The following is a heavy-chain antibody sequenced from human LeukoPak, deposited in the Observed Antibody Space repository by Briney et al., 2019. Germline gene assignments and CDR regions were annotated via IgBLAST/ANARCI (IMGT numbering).Heavy chain of an antibody. D-gene: IGHD3-10*01. V-gene: IGHV3-72*01. Sequence: GGSLRLSCAASGLTFSDHYMAWVRQPPGKGLGWVGRTRNKANHYTPEYAASVKGRFTISRDDSKNSLYLQMNSLKTEDTAVYYCARWSGRGFDYWGQGTLVTVSS. CDR2: TRNKANHYTP. CDR3: ARWSGRGFDY. J-gene: IGHJ4*02. CDR1: GLTFSDHY.